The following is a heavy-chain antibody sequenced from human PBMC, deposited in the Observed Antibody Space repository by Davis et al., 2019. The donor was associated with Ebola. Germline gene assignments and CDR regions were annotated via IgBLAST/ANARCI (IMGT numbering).Heavy chain of an antibody. V-gene: IGHV4-59*01. CDR3: ARVVVGEIAVADY. CDR2: IYYSGST. CDR1: GGSISSYY. J-gene: IGHJ4*02. Sequence: PSETLSLTCTVSGGSISSYYWSWIRQPPGKGLEWIGYIYYSGSTNYNPSLKSRVTISVDTSKNQFSLKLSSVTAADTAVYYCARVVVGEIAVADYWGQGTLVTVSS. D-gene: IGHD6-19*01.